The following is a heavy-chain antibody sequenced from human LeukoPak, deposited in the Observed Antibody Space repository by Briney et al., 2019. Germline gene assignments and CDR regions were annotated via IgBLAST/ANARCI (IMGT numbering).Heavy chain of an antibody. Sequence: GESLKISCKGSGYRFTTYWIAWVRQMPGKGLEWMGIIYPDDSDTRYSPSFQGEVTISADKSVSTAYLQWSSLKAPDTAMYYCARPNITSYYDSRGYDGFDVWGQGTMVTVSS. CDR3: ARPNITSYYDSRGYDGFDV. V-gene: IGHV5-51*01. D-gene: IGHD3-22*01. CDR2: IYPDDSDT. CDR1: GYRFTTYW. J-gene: IGHJ3*01.